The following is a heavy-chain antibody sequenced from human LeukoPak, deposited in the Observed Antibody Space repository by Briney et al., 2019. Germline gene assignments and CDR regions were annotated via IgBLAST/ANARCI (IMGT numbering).Heavy chain of an antibody. CDR3: ARDQSLTNQFYFDY. CDR2: ISGSSSTI. Sequence: GGSLRLSCAASGFTFSSYSMNWVRQAPGKGLEWVSYISGSSSTIYYAGSVKGRFTISRDNAKNSLYLQMNSLRAEDTAVYYCARDQSLTNQFYFDYWGQGTLISVSS. V-gene: IGHV3-48*04. CDR1: GFTFSSYS. D-gene: IGHD1-14*01. J-gene: IGHJ4*02.